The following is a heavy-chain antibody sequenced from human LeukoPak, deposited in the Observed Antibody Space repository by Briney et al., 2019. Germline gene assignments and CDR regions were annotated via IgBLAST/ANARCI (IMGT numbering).Heavy chain of an antibody. Sequence: ASVKVSCKASGGTFSSYAISWVRQAPGQGLEWMGGIIPIFGTANYAQKFQGRVTITADESTSTAYMELSSLRPEDTAVYYCARSHSSGWETNWFDPWGQGTLVTVSS. D-gene: IGHD6-19*01. V-gene: IGHV1-69*13. CDR3: ARSHSSGWETNWFDP. J-gene: IGHJ5*02. CDR1: GGTFSSYA. CDR2: IIPIFGTA.